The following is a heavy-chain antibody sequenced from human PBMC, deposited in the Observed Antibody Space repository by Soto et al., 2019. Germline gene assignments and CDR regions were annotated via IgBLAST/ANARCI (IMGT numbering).Heavy chain of an antibody. V-gene: IGHV4-39*01. D-gene: IGHD3-9*01. CDR1: GDSINSDNYY. CDR2: IYYRGNT. Sequence: SETLSLTCSVSGDSINSDNYYWGWIRQPPGKGLEWIGSIYYRGNTYYNPSLKTRVTISLDKSKSQFSLKLNSVTAADSAVYFCARLEGLATISYYFDYWGQGILVTVSS. J-gene: IGHJ4*02. CDR3: ARLEGLATISYYFDY.